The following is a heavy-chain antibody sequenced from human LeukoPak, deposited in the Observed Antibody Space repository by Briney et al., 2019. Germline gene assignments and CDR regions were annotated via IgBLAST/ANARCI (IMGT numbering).Heavy chain of an antibody. CDR3: AAENYDYGDF. CDR1: GFTLSSYS. D-gene: IGHD3-10*01. V-gene: IGHV3-48*02. CDR2: INSGGDTI. J-gene: IGHJ4*02. Sequence: GGSLRLSCAASGFTLSSYSMNWVRQAPGKGLEWVSYINSGGDTIFYADSVKGRFTISRDNAKNSLYLQMNSLRDEDTAVYYCAAENYDYGDFWGQGTLVTVSS.